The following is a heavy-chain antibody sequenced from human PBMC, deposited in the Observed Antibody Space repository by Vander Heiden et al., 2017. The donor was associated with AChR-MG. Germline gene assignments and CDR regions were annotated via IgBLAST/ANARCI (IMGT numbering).Heavy chain of an antibody. CDR1: GFTFTGYY. CDR3: ARDPSQIYDNSGYYYDPYFDY. V-gene: IGHV1-2*02. D-gene: IGHD3-22*01. J-gene: IGHJ4*02. Sequence: QVQLVQSGAEVKKPGASVKVSCKASGFTFTGYYMHWVRQAPGQGLEWMGWINPNSGGTNYAQKFQGRVTMTRDTSISTAYMELNRLRSDDTAVYYCARDPSQIYDNSGYYYDPYFDYWGQGTLVTVSS. CDR2: INPNSGGT.